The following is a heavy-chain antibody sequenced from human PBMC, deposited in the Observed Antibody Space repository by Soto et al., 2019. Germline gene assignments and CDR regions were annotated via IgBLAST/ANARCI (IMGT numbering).Heavy chain of an antibody. CDR3: ARVAPYCSGGSCPKYYDYDMDV. Sequence: QVQLQQWGAGLLKPSETLSLTCAVYGGSFSGYYWSWIRQPPGKGLEWIGEINHRGSTNYNPSLKGRGTISVDTSKKQCSLKLSAVSDADTAVYYCARVAPYCSGGSCPKYYDYDMDVWGKGTTVTVSS. J-gene: IGHJ6*03. CDR1: GGSFSGYY. CDR2: INHRGST. D-gene: IGHD2-15*01. V-gene: IGHV4-34*01.